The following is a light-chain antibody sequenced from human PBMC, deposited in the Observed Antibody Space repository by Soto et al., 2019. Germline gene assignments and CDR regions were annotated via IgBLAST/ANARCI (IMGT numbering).Light chain of an antibody. CDR1: QSISNY. CDR3: QQYYSYPWT. J-gene: IGKJ1*01. Sequence: DIQMTQSPSSLSASVGDRVTITCRASQSISNYLAWYQQKPGKAPELLIYAASTLQSGVPSRFSGSGSGTDFTLTISSLQSEDFATYYCQQYYSYPWTFGQGTKVDIK. CDR2: AAS. V-gene: IGKV1-16*01.